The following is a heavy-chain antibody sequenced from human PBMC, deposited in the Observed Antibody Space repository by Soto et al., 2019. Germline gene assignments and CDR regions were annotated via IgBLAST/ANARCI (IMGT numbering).Heavy chain of an antibody. D-gene: IGHD5-12*01. CDR1: GYTFTSYG. V-gene: IGHV1-18*01. CDR2: ISAYNGNT. J-gene: IGHJ4*02. Sequence: QVQLVQSGAEVKKPGASVKVSCKASGYTFTSYGISWVRQAPGQGLEWMGWISAYNGNTNYAQKLQGRVTMTTDTSTSTDYMELRSLRSDDTAVYYCAREGGNSGYDSDPPFDYWGQGTLVTVSS. CDR3: AREGGNSGYDSDPPFDY.